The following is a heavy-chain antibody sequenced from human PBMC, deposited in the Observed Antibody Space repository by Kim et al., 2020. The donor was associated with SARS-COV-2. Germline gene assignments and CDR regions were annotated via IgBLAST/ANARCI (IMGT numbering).Heavy chain of an antibody. CDR3: ARDHRQWLANNWFDP. CDR2: ISYDGSNK. D-gene: IGHD6-19*01. V-gene: IGHV3-30*04. CDR1: GFTFSSYA. J-gene: IGHJ5*02. Sequence: GESLRLSCAASGFTFSSYAMHWVRQAPGKGLEWVAVISYDGSNKYYADSVKGRFTISRDNSKNTLYLQMNSLRAEDTAVYYCARDHRQWLANNWFDPWGQGTLVTVSS.